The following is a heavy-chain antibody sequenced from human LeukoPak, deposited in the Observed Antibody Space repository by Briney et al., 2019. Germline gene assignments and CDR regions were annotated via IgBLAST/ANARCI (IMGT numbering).Heavy chain of an antibody. V-gene: IGHV4-30-4*08. D-gene: IGHD5-18*01. J-gene: IGHJ4*02. CDR1: GGSISSGGYY. Sequence: SQTLSLTCTVSGGSISSGGYYWSWIRQPPGKGLEWIGYIYYSGSTYYNPSLKSRVTISVDTSKNQFSLKLSSVTAADTAVYYCARAGIQLWNFDYWGQGTLVTVSS. CDR2: IYYSGST. CDR3: ARAGIQLWNFDY.